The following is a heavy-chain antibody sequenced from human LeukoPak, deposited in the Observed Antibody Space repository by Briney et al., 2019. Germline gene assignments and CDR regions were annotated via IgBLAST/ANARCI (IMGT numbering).Heavy chain of an antibody. V-gene: IGHV4-34*01. CDR2: INHSGST. J-gene: IGHJ4*02. D-gene: IGHD1-26*01. CDR3: AGVRGGSYYPPDY. CDR1: GGSFSGYY. Sequence: SETLSLTCAVYGGSFSGYYWSWIRQPPGKGLEWIGEINHSGSTNYNPSLKSRVTISVDTSKNQFSLKLSSVTAADTAVYYCAGVRGGSYYPPDYWGQGTLVTVSS.